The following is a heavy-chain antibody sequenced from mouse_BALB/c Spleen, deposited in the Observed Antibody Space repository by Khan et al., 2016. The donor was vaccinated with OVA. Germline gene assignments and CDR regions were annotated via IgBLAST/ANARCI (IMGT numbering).Heavy chain of an antibody. V-gene: IGHV3-6*02. CDR2: ISYDVSN. CDR3: ARDYRPRYFDV. CDR1: GYSITSGYY. J-gene: IGHJ1*01. Sequence: EVQLVESGPGLVKPSQSLSLTCSVTGYSITSGYYWNWIRQFPGNTLEWMCYISYDVSNNYNPSLKNLISITRDTSQNQFFLKLNSVTTEDTSTYYCARDYRPRYFDVWGAGTTVTVSS.